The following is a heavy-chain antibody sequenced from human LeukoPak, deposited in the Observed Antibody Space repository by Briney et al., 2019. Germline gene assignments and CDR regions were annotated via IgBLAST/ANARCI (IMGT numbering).Heavy chain of an antibody. D-gene: IGHD5-18*01. V-gene: IGHV1-69*05. CDR3: ARVGYRYGYGADAYYYYYFMDV. CDR1: RGTFSSYA. CDR2: IIPIFGTA. J-gene: IGHJ6*03. Sequence: GASVKVSCMASRGTFSSYAISWVRQAPGQGREWMDGIIPIFGTANDAQKFQGRATITTDESTSTAYIELSSLRSEDTAVYYCARVGYRYGYGADAYYYYYFMDVWGKGTTVTVSS.